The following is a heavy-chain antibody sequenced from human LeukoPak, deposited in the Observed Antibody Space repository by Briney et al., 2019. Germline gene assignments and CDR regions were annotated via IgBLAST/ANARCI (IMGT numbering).Heavy chain of an antibody. V-gene: IGHV1-2*02. CDR1: GYTFTGYY. CDR3: ARDRHPRLRLGELSLTPGY. Sequence: GASVKVSCKASGYTFTGYYMHWVRQAPGQGLEWMGWINPNSGGTNYAQKFQGRVTMTRDTSISTAYMELSRLRSDDTAVYYCARDRHPRLRLGELSLTPGYWGQGTLVTVSS. CDR2: INPNSGGT. J-gene: IGHJ4*02. D-gene: IGHD3-16*02.